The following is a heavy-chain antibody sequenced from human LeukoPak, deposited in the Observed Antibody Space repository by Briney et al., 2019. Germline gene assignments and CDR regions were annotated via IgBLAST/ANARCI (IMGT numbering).Heavy chain of an antibody. J-gene: IGHJ4*02. CDR1: GFTFSSYG. D-gene: IGHD1-1*01. V-gene: IGHV3-33*01. CDR3: ARDERRRSPVSPFDY. Sequence: GGSLRLSCAASGFTFSSYGMHWVRQAPGKGLEWVAVIWYEGSNKYYADSVKGRFTISRDNSKNTLYLQMNSLRAEGTAVYYCARDERRRSPVSPFDYWGQGTLVTVSS. CDR2: IWYEGSNK.